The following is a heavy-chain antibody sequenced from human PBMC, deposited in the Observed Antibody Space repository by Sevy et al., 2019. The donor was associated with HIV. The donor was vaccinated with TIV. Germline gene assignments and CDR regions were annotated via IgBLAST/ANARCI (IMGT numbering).Heavy chain of an antibody. CDR2: ISSSGSTI. D-gene: IGHD2-2*01. Sequence: GGSLRLSCAASGFTFSDYYMSWIRQAPGKGLEWVSYISSSGSTIYYADSVKGRFTISRDNAKNSLYLQMNSLRAEDTAVYYCARGVWDIVVVPAAMGGWFDPWGQRTLVTVSS. V-gene: IGHV3-11*01. J-gene: IGHJ5*02. CDR1: GFTFSDYY. CDR3: ARGVWDIVVVPAAMGGWFDP.